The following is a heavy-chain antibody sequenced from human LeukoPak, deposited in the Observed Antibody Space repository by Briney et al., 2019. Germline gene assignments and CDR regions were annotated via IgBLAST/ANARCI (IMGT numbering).Heavy chain of an antibody. J-gene: IGHJ3*02. CDR3: ASANSSGWYGDAFDI. CDR2: IYPGDSDT. Sequence: GESLKISCKGSGYSFTSYWIGWVRQMPGKGLEWMGIIYPGDSDTRYSPSFQGQVTVSADKSISTAYLQWSSLKASDTAMYYCASANSSGWYGDAFDIWGQGTMVTVS. D-gene: IGHD6-19*01. CDR1: GYSFTSYW. V-gene: IGHV5-51*01.